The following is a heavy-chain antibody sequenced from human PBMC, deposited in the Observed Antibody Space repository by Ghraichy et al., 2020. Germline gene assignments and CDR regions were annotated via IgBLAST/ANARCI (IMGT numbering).Heavy chain of an antibody. J-gene: IGHJ4*02. CDR1: GFTFSSYG. CDR2: IWYDGSNK. CDR3: ARDPYRSYYFDY. V-gene: IGHV3-33*01. Sequence: GGSLRLSCAASGFTFSSYGMHWVRQAPGKGLEWVAVIWYDGSNKYYADSVKGRFTISRDNSKNTLYLQMNSLRAEDTAVYYCARDPYRSYYFDYWGQGTLVTVSS. D-gene: IGHD4-11*01.